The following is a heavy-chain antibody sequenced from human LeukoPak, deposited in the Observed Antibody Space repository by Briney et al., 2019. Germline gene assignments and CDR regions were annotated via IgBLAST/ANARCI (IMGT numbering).Heavy chain of an antibody. CDR2: IIPIFDTA. CDR1: GGTFSSYA. Sequence: SVKVSCKASGGTFSSYAISWVRQAPGQGLEWMGGIIPIFDTANYAQEFQGRVTITADESTSTAYMELSSLRSEDTAVYYCASVGDFWSGYYPRAWFDPWGQGTLVTVSS. D-gene: IGHD3-3*01. V-gene: IGHV1-69*13. CDR3: ASVGDFWSGYYPRAWFDP. J-gene: IGHJ5*02.